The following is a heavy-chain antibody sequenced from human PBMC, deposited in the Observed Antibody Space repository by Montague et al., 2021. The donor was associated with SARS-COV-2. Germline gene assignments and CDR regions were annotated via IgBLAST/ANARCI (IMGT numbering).Heavy chain of an antibody. D-gene: IGHD3-3*01. CDR3: ARRYDFYRAEAFDV. Sequence: PALVKPTKTLTLTCVFSGFSLNTDGVGVAWIRRPPGKALEWLALXYWDGDQRYSPSLKTRLTITKDTSKNRVVLTMTNLDPVDTATYYCARRYDFYRAEAFDVWGQGTMLTVSS. CDR1: GFSLNTDGVG. J-gene: IGHJ3*01. V-gene: IGHV2-5*02. CDR2: XYWDGDQ.